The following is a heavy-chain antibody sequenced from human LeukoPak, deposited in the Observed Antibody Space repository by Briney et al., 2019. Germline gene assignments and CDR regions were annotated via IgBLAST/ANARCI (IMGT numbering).Heavy chain of an antibody. Sequence: ASVKVSCKASGYTFTNYYIHWVRQAPGQGLEWMGITDPIGGSTNYAQKFQGRVTMTRDTSTSTVYMELSSLRSEDSAVYYCARGSIAVANDYWGQGTLVTVSS. CDR3: ARGSIAVANDY. CDR2: TDPIGGST. D-gene: IGHD6-19*01. J-gene: IGHJ4*02. V-gene: IGHV1-46*01. CDR1: GYTFTNYY.